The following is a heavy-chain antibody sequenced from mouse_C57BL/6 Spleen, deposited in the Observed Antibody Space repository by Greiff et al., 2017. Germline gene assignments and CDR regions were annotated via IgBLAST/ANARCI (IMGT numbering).Heavy chain of an antibody. D-gene: IGHD1-1*01. CDR1: GYTFTSYW. J-gene: IGHJ2*01. V-gene: IGHV1-64*01. Sequence: VQLQQPGAELVKPGASVKLSCKASGYTFTSYWMHWVKQRPGQGLEWIGMIHPNSGSTNYNEKFKSKATLTVDKSSSTAYMQLSSLTSEDSAVYYCARWGYYYGSSYAYYFDYWGQGTTLTVSS. CDR2: IHPNSGST. CDR3: ARWGYYYGSSYAYYFDY.